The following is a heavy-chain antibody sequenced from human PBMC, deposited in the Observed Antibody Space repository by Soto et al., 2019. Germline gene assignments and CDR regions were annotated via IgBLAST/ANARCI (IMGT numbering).Heavy chain of an antibody. D-gene: IGHD2-15*01. CDR2: ISSSSSTI. CDR1: GFTFSSHS. Sequence: EVQLVESGGGLVQPGGSLRLSCAASGFTFSSHSMNWVRQAPGKGLEWVSYISSSSSTIYYADSVKGRFTISRDNAKNSLYLQMNSLRAEDTAVYYCATVVVAATGGAFDIWGQGTMVTVSS. J-gene: IGHJ3*02. CDR3: ATVVVAATGGAFDI. V-gene: IGHV3-48*01.